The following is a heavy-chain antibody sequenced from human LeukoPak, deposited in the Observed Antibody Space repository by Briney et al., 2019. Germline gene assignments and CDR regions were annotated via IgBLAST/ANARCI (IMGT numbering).Heavy chain of an antibody. D-gene: IGHD2-2*01. CDR2: INPGDSDT. V-gene: IGHV5-51*01. CDR1: GNSFTNNW. CDR3: ARPQEGCTSASCYLIY. J-gene: IGHJ4*02. Sequence: GESLKISCKGSGNSFTNNWIGWVRQMPGKGLEWMGIINPGDSDTTYSPSFQGQVTISADKSISTAYLQWSSLKASDTAMYYCARPQEGCTSASCYLIYWGQGTLVTVSS.